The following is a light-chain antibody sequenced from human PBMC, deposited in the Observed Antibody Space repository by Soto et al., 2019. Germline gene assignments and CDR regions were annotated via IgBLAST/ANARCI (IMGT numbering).Light chain of an antibody. V-gene: IGKV1-39*01. CDR3: QQSYSTWT. Sequence: DIQMTHSPASLSASVGDRVTITCRASQSISSYLNWYQQTPGKAPKLLIYAASSLQSGVPSRFSGSGSGTEITLTITRLQPEDFATYYCQQSYSTWTFGQGTKVDI. CDR1: QSISSY. J-gene: IGKJ1*01. CDR2: AAS.